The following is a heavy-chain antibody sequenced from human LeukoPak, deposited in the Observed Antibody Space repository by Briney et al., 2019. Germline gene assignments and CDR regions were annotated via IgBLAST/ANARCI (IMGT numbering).Heavy chain of an antibody. CDR2: IYYSGST. D-gene: IGHD3-22*01. CDR1: GGSISSSSYY. V-gene: IGHV4-39*01. CDR3: ARRHYYDSSGSDAFDI. Sequence: SETLSLTCTVSGGSISSSSYYWGWIRQPPGKGLEWIGSIYYSGSTYYNPSLKSRVTISVDTSKNQFSLKLSSVTAADTAVYYCARRHYYDSSGSDAFDIWGQGTMVTVSS. J-gene: IGHJ3*02.